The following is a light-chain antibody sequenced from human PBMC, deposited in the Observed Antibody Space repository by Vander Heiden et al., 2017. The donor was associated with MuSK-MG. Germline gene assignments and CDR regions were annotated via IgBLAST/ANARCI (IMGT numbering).Light chain of an antibody. CDR1: TSNIGSDT. V-gene: IGLV1-44*01. CDR2: NND. Sequence: QSVLTQPPSASGTPGQRVTISCSGSTSNIGSDTVNWYQHLPGAAPKVLIYNNDQRPTGVPDRFSGSKSDTSASLAISGLQSEDEADYYCSTWDASLNGVVFGGGTKLTVL. CDR3: STWDASLNGVV. J-gene: IGLJ3*02.